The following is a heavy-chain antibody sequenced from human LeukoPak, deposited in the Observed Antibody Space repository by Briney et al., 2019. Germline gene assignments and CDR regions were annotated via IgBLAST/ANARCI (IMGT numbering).Heavy chain of an antibody. CDR2: IYTSGIT. D-gene: IGHD6-19*01. CDR1: GGSISSSY. CDR3: ARDGSGSGWYWFDP. Sequence: SETLSLTCTVPGGSISSSYWSWIRQPAGKGLEWIGRIYTSGITNYNPSLKSRVTMSVDTSKKQFSLKLTSVTAADTAVYYCARDGSGSGWYWFDPWGQGTLVTVSS. V-gene: IGHV4-4*07. J-gene: IGHJ5*02.